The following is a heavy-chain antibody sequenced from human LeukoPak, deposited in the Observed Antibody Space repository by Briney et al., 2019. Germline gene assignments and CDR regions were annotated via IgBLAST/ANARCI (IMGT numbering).Heavy chain of an antibody. D-gene: IGHD6-13*01. CDR1: GGSISSGGYY. CDR3: ASFIAAAVPMDV. V-gene: IGHV4-61*02. CDR2: IYTSGST. Sequence: SETLSLTCTVSGGSISSGGYYWSWIRQPAGKGLEWIGRIYTSGSTNYNPSLKSRVTMSVDTSKNQFSLKLSSVTAADTAVYYCASFIAAAVPMDVWGKGTTVTVSS. J-gene: IGHJ6*03.